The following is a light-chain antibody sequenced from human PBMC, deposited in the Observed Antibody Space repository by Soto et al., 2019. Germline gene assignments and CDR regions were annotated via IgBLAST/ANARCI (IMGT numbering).Light chain of an antibody. V-gene: IGLV2-14*03. CDR1: SSDVGGYNY. CDR2: DVT. Sequence: QSVLTQPASVSGSPGQSITISCTGTSSDVGGYNYVSWYQHHPGKAPKLIIYDVTNRPSGVSNPFSGSKSGNTASLTISGLHPENKPDNYCGSKTTSNTPQIVSGTGTKVPLL. J-gene: IGLJ1*01. CDR3: GSKTTSNTPQIV.